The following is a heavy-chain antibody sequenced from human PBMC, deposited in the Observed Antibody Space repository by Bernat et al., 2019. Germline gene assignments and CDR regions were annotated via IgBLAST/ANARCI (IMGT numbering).Heavy chain of an antibody. D-gene: IGHD2-8*02. V-gene: IGHV1-3*01. Sequence: QVQLVQSGAEVKEPGASVRVSCKASGYSFSKYAMNWVRQAPGQRLAWMGWIDAGNGRTKYSQNFQGRVTLTRDVSASTAYMDLSSLGSEDTAVYYCASSCTGGVCPDSDYWGQGTLVTVSS. CDR2: IDAGNGRT. CDR1: GYSFSKYA. J-gene: IGHJ4*02. CDR3: ASSCTGGVCPDSDY.